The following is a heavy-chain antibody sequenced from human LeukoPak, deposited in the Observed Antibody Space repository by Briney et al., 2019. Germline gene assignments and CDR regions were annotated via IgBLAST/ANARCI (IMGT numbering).Heavy chain of an antibody. CDR3: ARDEDSSVVVVAATPTLGC. CDR2: IIPILGIA. J-gene: IGHJ4*02. V-gene: IGHV1-69*04. D-gene: IGHD2-15*01. CDR1: GGTFSSYA. Sequence: ASVTVSCKASGGTFSSYAISWVRQAPGQGLEWMGRIIPILGIANYAQKFQGRVTITADKSTSTAYMELSSLRSEDTAVYYCARDEDSSVVVVAATPTLGCWGQGTLVTVSS.